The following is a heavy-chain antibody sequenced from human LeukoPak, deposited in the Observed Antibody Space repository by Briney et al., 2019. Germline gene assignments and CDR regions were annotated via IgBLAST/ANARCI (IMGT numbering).Heavy chain of an antibody. CDR2: IYTSGST. D-gene: IGHD3-22*01. Sequence: PSETLSLTCTVSGGSISSYYWSWIRQPAGKGLEWIGRIYTSGSTNYNPYLKSRVTMSVDTSKNQFSLKLSSVTAADTAVYYCARAHAEYYYDSSGYFFDYWGQGTLVTVPS. CDR1: GGSISSYY. CDR3: ARAHAEYYYDSSGYFFDY. J-gene: IGHJ4*02. V-gene: IGHV4-4*07.